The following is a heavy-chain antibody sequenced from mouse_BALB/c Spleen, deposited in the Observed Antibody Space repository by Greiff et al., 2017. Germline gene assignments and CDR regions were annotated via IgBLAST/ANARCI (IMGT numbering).Heavy chain of an antibody. CDR2: IWSGGST. D-gene: IGHD2-1*01. Sequence: VQLQQSGPGLVQPSQSLSITCTVSGFSLTSYGVHWVRQSPGKGLEWLGVIWSGGSTDYNAAFISRLSISKDNSKSQVFFKMNSLQANDTAIYYCARKAHYGNYGAMDYWGQGTSVTVSS. V-gene: IGHV2-2*02. CDR1: GFSLTSYG. J-gene: IGHJ4*01. CDR3: ARKAHYGNYGAMDY.